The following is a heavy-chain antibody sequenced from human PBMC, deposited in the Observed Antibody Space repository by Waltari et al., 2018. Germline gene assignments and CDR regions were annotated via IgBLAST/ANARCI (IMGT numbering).Heavy chain of an antibody. Sequence: QVQLQESGPRLVKPSETLSLTSDVSGYAINSGFYWGWFRQAPEKGLEWIATIYHDGTTFYNPSLTSRVTTSMDTSKNQISLKLKSVTAADTAVYYCTRQTLGYCTSAACRRLEAWGQGTLVTVSS. J-gene: IGHJ5*02. D-gene: IGHD2-8*02. CDR3: TRQTLGYCTSAACRRLEA. CDR2: IYHDGTT. CDR1: GYAINSGFY. V-gene: IGHV4-38-2*01.